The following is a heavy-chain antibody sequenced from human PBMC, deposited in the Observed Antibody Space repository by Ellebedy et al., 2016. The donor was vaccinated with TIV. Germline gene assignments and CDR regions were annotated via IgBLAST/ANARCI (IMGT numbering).Heavy chain of an antibody. D-gene: IGHD3-9*01. V-gene: IGHV1-8*01. CDR1: GYTFTSYD. J-gene: IGHJ4*02. CDR3: ASQNYDILTGYYNAAGGTILYFDY. Sequence: AASVKVSCKASGYTFTSYDINWVRQATGQGLEWMGWMSPNSGNTGYAQKFQGRVTMTRDNSISTAYMELSSLRSEDTAVYYCASQNYDILTGYYNAAGGTILYFDYWGQGTLVTVSS. CDR2: MSPNSGNT.